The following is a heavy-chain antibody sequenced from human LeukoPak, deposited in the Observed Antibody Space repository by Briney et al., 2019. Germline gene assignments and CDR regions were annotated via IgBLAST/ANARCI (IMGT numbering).Heavy chain of an antibody. CDR2: IYYSGST. Sequence: SETLSLTCTVSGGSISSSSYYWGWIRQPPGKGLEWIGSIYYSGSTYYNPSLKSRVTISVDTSRNQFSLKLSSVTAADTAVYYCARVEEGYGSGRRENYYYYYMDVWGKGTTVTISS. D-gene: IGHD3-10*01. J-gene: IGHJ6*03. CDR1: GGSISSSSYY. CDR3: ARVEEGYGSGRRENYYYYYMDV. V-gene: IGHV4-39*07.